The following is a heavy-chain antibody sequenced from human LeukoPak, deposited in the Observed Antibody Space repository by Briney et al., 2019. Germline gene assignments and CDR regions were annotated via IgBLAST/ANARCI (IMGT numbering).Heavy chain of an antibody. D-gene: IGHD2-15*01. CDR2: ISGSGGST. CDR1: GFTFSSYA. J-gene: IGHJ6*03. Sequence: GGSLRPSCAASGFTFSSYAMSWVRQAPGKGLEWVSAISGSGGSTYYADSVKGRFTISRDNSKNTLYLQMNSLRAEDTAVYYCAKDRYCSGGSCYSYYYYYMDVWGKGTTVTVSS. V-gene: IGHV3-23*01. CDR3: AKDRYCSGGSCYSYYYYYMDV.